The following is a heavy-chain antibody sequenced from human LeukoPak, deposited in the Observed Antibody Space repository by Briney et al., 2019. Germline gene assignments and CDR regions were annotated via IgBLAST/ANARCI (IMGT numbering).Heavy chain of an antibody. D-gene: IGHD3-22*01. J-gene: IGHJ5*02. CDR2: IYYSGST. V-gene: IGHV4-39*01. Sequence: SETLSLTCTVSGGSISSSSYYWGWIRQPPGKGLEWIGSIYYSGSTYYNPSLKSRVTISVDTSKNQFSLKLNSVTAADTAVYYCARQGWLVTRNWFDPWGQGTLVTVSS. CDR3: ARQGWLVTRNWFDP. CDR1: GGSISSSSYY.